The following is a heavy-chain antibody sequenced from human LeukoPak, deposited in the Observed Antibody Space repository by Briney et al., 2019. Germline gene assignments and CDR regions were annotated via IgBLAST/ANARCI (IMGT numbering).Heavy chain of an antibody. J-gene: IGHJ4*02. D-gene: IGHD3-9*01. Sequence: PGGSLRLSCAASGFTFTKYWMSWVRQAPGKGLEWVANIKHDGSEAEYVDSVKGRFTISRDNAKSSMYLQMNSLRAEDTAVYYCAREIRRYFDWLPTANDYWGQGTLVTVSS. CDR3: AREIRRYFDWLPTANDY. CDR2: IKHDGSEA. V-gene: IGHV3-7*01. CDR1: GFTFTKYW.